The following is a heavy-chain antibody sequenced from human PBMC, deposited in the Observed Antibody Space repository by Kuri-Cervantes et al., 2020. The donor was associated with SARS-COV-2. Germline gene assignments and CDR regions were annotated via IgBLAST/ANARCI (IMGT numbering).Heavy chain of an antibody. CDR2: IYTSGST. Sequence: SETLSLTCTVSGGSISSYYWSWIRQPAGKGLEWIGRIYTSGSTNYNPSLKSRVTMSVDTSKNQFSLKLSSVTAADTAVYYCARPRGIVVVPAAMGGAFDIWGQGTMVTVSS. CDR1: GGSISSYY. D-gene: IGHD2-2*01. V-gene: IGHV4-4*07. J-gene: IGHJ3*02. CDR3: ARPRGIVVVPAAMGGAFDI.